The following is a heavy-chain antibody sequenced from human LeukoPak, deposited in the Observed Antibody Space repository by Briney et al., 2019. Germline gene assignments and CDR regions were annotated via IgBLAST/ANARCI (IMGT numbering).Heavy chain of an antibody. CDR2: IRYDGNNK. CDR3: VKDNPLDY. CDR1: GFTFSSYG. Sequence: GGSLRLSCAASGFTFSSYGMHWVRQAPGKGLDWVAFIRYDGNNKLYAGSVKGRFTISRDNSKNTLYLHINSLRAEDTAVYYCVKDNPLDYWGQGTLVIVSS. V-gene: IGHV3-30*02. J-gene: IGHJ4*02.